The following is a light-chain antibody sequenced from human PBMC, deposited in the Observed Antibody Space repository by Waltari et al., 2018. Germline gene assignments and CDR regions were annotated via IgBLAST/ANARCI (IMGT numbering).Light chain of an antibody. CDR1: QSISSH. CDR2: GAS. Sequence: EIVMTQSPATLSVSLWERATLSCRASQSISSHLAWYQQKPGQAPRLLSFGASTRATGIPTRFSGSGSGTEFTLTISSLQSEDFAIYYCQQYNNWLWTFGQGTEVEIK. J-gene: IGKJ1*01. CDR3: QQYNNWLWT. V-gene: IGKV3-15*01.